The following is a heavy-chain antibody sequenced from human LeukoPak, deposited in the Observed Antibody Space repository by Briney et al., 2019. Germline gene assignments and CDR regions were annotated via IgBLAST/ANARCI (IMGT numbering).Heavy chain of an antibody. CDR2: ISYDGSNK. J-gene: IGHJ4*02. Sequence: PGGSLRLSCAASGFTFSSYGMHWVRQAPGKGLEWVAVISYDGSNKYYADSVKGRFTVSRDNSKNTLYLQMNSLRAEDTAVYYCAKDRRSTAIDPEVDYWGQGTLVTVSS. D-gene: IGHD5-18*01. CDR1: GFTFSSYG. V-gene: IGHV3-30*18. CDR3: AKDRRSTAIDPEVDY.